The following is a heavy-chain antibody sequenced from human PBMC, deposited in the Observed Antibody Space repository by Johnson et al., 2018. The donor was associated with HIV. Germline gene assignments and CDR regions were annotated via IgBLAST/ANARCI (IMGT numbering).Heavy chain of an antibody. CDR1: GFTFSSYA. CDR2: ISASGSTI. Sequence: VQLVESGGGLVQPGGSLRLSCAASGFTFSSYAMSWVRQAPGKGLEWVSAISASGSTIYYADSVKGRFTISRDNAKNTLYLQMNSLRAEDTAVYYCARDYGIAVREDAFDIWGQGTMVTVSS. CDR3: ARDYGIAVREDAFDI. D-gene: IGHD6-19*01. J-gene: IGHJ3*02. V-gene: IGHV3-23*04.